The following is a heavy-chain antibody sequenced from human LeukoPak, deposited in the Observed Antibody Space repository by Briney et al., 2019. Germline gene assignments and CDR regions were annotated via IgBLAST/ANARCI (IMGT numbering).Heavy chain of an antibody. J-gene: IGHJ6*02. V-gene: IGHV4-30-4*08. CDR1: GGSISSGGYY. D-gene: IGHD6-13*01. CDR3: ARSTGTSSSWLYYYYGMDV. Sequence: SSETLSLTCTVSGGSISSGGYYWSWIRQHPGKGLEWIGYIYYSGSTYYNPSLKSRVTISVVTPKIQFSLKLSSVTAADTAVYYCARSTGTSSSWLYYYYGMDVWGQGTTVTVSS. CDR2: IYYSGST.